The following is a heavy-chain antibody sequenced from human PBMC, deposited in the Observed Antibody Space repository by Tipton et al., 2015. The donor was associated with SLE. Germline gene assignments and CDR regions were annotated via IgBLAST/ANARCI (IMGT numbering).Heavy chain of an antibody. V-gene: IGHV4-59*01. CDR3: ARVLGSRYCSNGVCSSPYYFYYYMGV. D-gene: IGHD2-8*01. CDR2: ISDSGST. J-gene: IGHJ6*03. Sequence: TLSLTCSVSGASINSDYWSWIRQPPGKGLEWIGYISDSGSTKYNPSLKSRVIISADASKNQFSLKLSSVTAADAALYYCARVLGSRYCSNGVCSSPYYFYYYMGVWGKGTSVTVSS. CDR1: GASINSDY.